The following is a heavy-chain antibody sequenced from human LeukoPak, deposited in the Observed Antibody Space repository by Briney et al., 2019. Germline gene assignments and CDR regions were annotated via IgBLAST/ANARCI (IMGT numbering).Heavy chain of an antibody. V-gene: IGHV3-23*01. D-gene: IGHD2-2*01. CDR1: GFTFNNYA. CDR3: ARDDGYCSSTSCYNWFDP. J-gene: IGHJ5*02. CDR2: IIGSGGNT. Sequence: PGGSLRLSCAASGFTFNNYAMTWVRQAPGKGLEWVSTIIGSGGNTDYADSVKGRFTISRDNSKNTLYLQMNSLRAEDTAVYYCARDDGYCSSTSCYNWFDPWGQGTLVTVSS.